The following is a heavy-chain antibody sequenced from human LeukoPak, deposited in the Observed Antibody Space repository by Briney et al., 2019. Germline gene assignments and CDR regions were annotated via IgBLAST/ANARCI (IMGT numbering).Heavy chain of an antibody. CDR3: AKGGESYRTGLDY. J-gene: IGHJ4*02. CDR1: GFTFSSYA. V-gene: IGHV3-23*01. Sequence: RPGGSLILSCAASGFTFSSYAMSWVRQAPGKGLEWVSAISGSGGRTHHADSVKGRFTISRDNSKNTLYLQMNSLRAEDTAVYYCAKGGESYRTGLDYWGQGTLVTVSS. CDR2: ISGSGGRT. D-gene: IGHD1-26*01.